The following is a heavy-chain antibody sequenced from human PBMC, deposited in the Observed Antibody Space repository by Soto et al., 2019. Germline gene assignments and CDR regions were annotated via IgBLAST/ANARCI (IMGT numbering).Heavy chain of an antibody. CDR2: IYYSGST. CDR3: ARVTTNYYYGMDV. V-gene: IGHV4-59*01. Sequence: PSETLSLTCTVSGGSISSYYWSCIRQPPGKGLEWIGYIYYSGSTNYNPSLKSRVTISVDTSKNQFSLKLSSVTAADTAVYYCARVTTNYYYGMDVWGQGTTVTVSS. CDR1: GGSISSYY. J-gene: IGHJ6*02. D-gene: IGHD4-17*01.